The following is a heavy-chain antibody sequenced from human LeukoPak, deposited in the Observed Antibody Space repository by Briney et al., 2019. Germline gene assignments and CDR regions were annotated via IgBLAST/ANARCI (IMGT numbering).Heavy chain of an antibody. J-gene: IGHJ5*02. D-gene: IGHD3-16*02. CDR1: GGTFSSYA. CDR3: ARGFPARLRLGELSLYWFDP. CDR2: IIPIFGTA. V-gene: IGHV1-69*13. Sequence: XVKVSCKASGGTFSSYAISWVRQAPGQGLEWMGGIIPIFGTANYAQKFQGRVTITADESTSTAYMELSSLRPEDTAVYYCARGFPARLRLGELSLYWFDPWGQGTLVTVSS.